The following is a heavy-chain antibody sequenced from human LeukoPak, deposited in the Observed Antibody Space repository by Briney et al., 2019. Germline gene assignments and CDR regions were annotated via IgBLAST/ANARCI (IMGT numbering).Heavy chain of an antibody. V-gene: IGHV3-21*06. Sequence: PGGSLRLSCAASGFTFSRYGMSWARQAPGKGLEWVSSIDSSGGYMFYADSVKGRFIISRDNAKDSLYLQMNSLRVEDTAVYYCLRGDRRDYWGQGTLVTVSS. J-gene: IGHJ4*02. CDR3: LRGDRRDY. CDR2: IDSSGGYM. CDR1: GFTFSRYG.